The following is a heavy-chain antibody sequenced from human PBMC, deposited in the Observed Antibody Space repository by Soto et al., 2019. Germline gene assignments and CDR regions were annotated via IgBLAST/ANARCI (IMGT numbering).Heavy chain of an antibody. Sequence: QVQLVQSGAEVKKPGSSVKVSCKASGGTFSSYAISWVRQAPGQGLEWMGGIIPIFGTANYAQKFQGRVTTTADESTSTAYMELSSLSTEDTAVYTCARRLELLNYYYGMDVWGQGTTVTVSS. CDR3: ARRLELLNYYYGMDV. V-gene: IGHV1-69*01. D-gene: IGHD1-26*01. J-gene: IGHJ6*02. CDR2: IIPIFGTA. CDR1: GGTFSSYA.